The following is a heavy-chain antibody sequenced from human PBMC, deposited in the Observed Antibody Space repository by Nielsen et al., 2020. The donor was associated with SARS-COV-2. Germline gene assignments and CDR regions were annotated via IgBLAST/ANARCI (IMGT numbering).Heavy chain of an antibody. J-gene: IGHJ3*02. V-gene: IGHV4-34*01. CDR2: INHSGST. CDR1: GGSISSYY. Sequence: SETLSLTCTVSGGSISSYYWSWIRQPPGKGLEWIGEINHSGSTNYNPSLKSRVTISVDTSKNQFSLKLSSVTAADTAVYYCARARAPDAFDIWGQGTMVTVSS. CDR3: ARARAPDAFDI.